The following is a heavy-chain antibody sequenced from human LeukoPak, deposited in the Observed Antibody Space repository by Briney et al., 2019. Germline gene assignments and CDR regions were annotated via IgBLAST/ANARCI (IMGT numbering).Heavy chain of an antibody. D-gene: IGHD3-3*01. CDR3: ARILYYDFWSGAFDP. CDR1: GGSFSGYY. V-gene: IGHV4-34*01. J-gene: IGHJ5*02. Sequence: SETLSLTCAVYGGSFSGYYWSWIRQPPGKGLEWIGEINHSGSTNYNPSLKSRVTISVDTSKNQFSLKLSSVTAADTAVYYCARILYYDFWSGAFDPWGQGTLVTVSS. CDR2: INHSGST.